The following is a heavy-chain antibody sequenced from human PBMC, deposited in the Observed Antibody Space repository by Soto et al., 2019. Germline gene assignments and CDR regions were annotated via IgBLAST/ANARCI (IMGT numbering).Heavy chain of an antibody. V-gene: IGHV1-18*01. CDR3: ARDDVEYSSSFLGWFDP. CDR2: ISAYNGNT. J-gene: IGHJ5*02. D-gene: IGHD6-6*01. CDR1: GYTFTSYG. Sequence: QVQLVQSGAEVKKPGASVKVSCKASGYTFTSYGISWVRQAPGQGLEWMGWISAYNGNTNYAQKLQGRVTMTTDTPTSTAYMELRSLRSDDTAVYYCARDDVEYSSSFLGWFDPWGQGTLVTVSS.